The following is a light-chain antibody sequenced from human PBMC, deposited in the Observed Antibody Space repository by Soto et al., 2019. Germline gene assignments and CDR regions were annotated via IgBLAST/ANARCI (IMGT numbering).Light chain of an antibody. Sequence: QSALTQPPSASGSPGQSVTISCTGTSSDVGGYDYVSWYQQHPVKAPKLMIYEVTIRPSVVSDRFSGSNSGNTATLTLSSLESGDEADYYFQVWDSSSDHPVVFGGGTKVTV. CDR3: QVWDSSSDHPVV. CDR2: EVT. J-gene: IGLJ2*01. CDR1: SSDVGGYDY. V-gene: IGLV2-8*01.